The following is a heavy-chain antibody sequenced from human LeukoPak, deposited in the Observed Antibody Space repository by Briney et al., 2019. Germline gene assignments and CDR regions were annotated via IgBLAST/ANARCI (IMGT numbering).Heavy chain of an antibody. D-gene: IGHD1-26*01. CDR2: ISYDGSNK. V-gene: IGHV3-30-3*01. CDR3: ARDQQGATTVDY. CDR1: GFTFSRYA. J-gene: IGHJ4*02. Sequence: GGSLRLSCAASGFTFSRYALHWVRQAPGKGLEWVAVISYDGSNKIYADSVKGRFTISRDNSKNTLYLQMNSLRAEDRAVYYCARDQQGATTVDYWGQGTLVTVSS.